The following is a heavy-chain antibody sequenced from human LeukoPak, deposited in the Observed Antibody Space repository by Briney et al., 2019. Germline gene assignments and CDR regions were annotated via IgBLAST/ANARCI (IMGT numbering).Heavy chain of an antibody. CDR2: ISTDIGIT. D-gene: IGHD5-18*01. CDR3: ARSSEWDTTRNNWFDP. J-gene: IGHJ5*02. Sequence: ASVKVSCKASGYTFTSYGISWVRQAPGQGLEWMGRISTDIGITVYAQRLQGRVTMTTDRSTSTAYMELRSLRYDDTAVYYCARSSEWDTTRNNWFDPWGQGTLVTVSS. CDR1: GYTFTSYG. V-gene: IGHV1-18*01.